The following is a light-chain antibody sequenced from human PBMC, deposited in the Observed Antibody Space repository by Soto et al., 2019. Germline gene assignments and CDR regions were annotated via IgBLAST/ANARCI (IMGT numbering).Light chain of an antibody. CDR2: DAS. Sequence: EIVMTHSPATLSVSPVEGATVSCSSSQSVSSHLAWYQHKPGQAPRLLFYDASTRATGIPARFSGSGSGTDFTLTISRLEPEDFAVYYCQQYGSSQAFGQGTKVDIK. V-gene: IGKV3-15*01. CDR1: QSVSSH. CDR3: QQYGSSQA. J-gene: IGKJ1*01.